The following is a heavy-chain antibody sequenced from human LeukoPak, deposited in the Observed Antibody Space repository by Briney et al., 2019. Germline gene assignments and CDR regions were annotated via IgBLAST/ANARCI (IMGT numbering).Heavy chain of an antibody. CDR2: ISGSGGST. Sequence: GGSLRLSCAASGFTFSSYAMSWVRQAPGKGLEWVSAISGSGGSTYYADSVKGRFTISRDNSKNTLYLQMNSLRAEDTAVYYCAKDRAEQGSLYYYYGMDVWGQGTTVTVSS. D-gene: IGHD1-26*01. CDR1: GFTFSSYA. V-gene: IGHV3-23*01. CDR3: AKDRAEQGSLYYYYGMDV. J-gene: IGHJ6*02.